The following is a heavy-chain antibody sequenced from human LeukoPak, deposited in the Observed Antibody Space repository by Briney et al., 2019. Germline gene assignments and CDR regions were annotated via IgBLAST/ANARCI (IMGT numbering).Heavy chain of an antibody. CDR2: FDPEDGET. CDR1: GYTLTELS. Sequence: ASVKVSCKVSGYTLTELSMHWVRQAPGKGLEWMGGFDPEDGETIYAQKFQGRVTMTRDTSTSTVYMELSSLRSEDTAVYYCARVSVDSSGYYSHYFDYWGQGTLVTVSS. CDR3: ARVSVDSSGYYSHYFDY. D-gene: IGHD3-22*01. V-gene: IGHV1-24*01. J-gene: IGHJ4*02.